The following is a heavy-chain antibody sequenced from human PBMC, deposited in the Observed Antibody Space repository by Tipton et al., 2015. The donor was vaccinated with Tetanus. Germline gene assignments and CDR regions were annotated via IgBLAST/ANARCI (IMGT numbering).Heavy chain of an antibody. Sequence: TLSLTCTIYGGTFSGYYCSWIRQPPGKGLEWIGYIYYSGSTNYNPSLKSRVTISVDTSKNQFSLKLSSVTAADTAVYYCARGGSAAAGGGLDYWGQGTLVTVSS. J-gene: IGHJ4*02. CDR2: IYYSGST. CDR1: GGTFSGYY. CDR3: ARGGSAAAGGGLDY. D-gene: IGHD6-13*01. V-gene: IGHV4-59*01.